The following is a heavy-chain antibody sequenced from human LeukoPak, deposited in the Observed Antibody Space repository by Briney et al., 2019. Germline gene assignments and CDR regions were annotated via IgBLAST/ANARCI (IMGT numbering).Heavy chain of an antibody. J-gene: IGHJ5*02. Sequence: PGGSLRLSCAASGFTFSSYAMSWVRQAPGKGLEWVSAISGSGGSTYYADSVKGRFTISRDNSKNTLYLQMYSLRAEDTAVYYCAKEDGYYDILTGYSNWFDPWGQGTLVTVSS. CDR1: GFTFSSYA. CDR3: AKEDGYYDILTGYSNWFDP. V-gene: IGHV3-23*01. D-gene: IGHD3-9*01. CDR2: ISGSGGST.